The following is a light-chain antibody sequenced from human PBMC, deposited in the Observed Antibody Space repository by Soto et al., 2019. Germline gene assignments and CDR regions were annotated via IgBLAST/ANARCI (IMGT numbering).Light chain of an antibody. CDR1: QSVSSN. CDR3: QQYNNWPLT. V-gene: IGKV3-15*01. CDR2: GAS. J-gene: IGKJ4*01. Sequence: EIVMTQSPATLSVSPGERATLSCRASQSVSSNLAWYQQKLGQAPMLLIYGASTRATGIPARFSGSGSGTEFTLTISSLQSEDFAVYYCQQYNNWPLTFGGGTKVEIK.